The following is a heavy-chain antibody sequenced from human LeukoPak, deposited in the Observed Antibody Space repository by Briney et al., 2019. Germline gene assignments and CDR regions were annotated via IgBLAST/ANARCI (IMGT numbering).Heavy chain of an antibody. D-gene: IGHD5-12*01. Sequence: SETLSLTCTVSGGSVSSYYWSWIRQPPGKGLEWIGYIYYSGSTNYNPSLKSRVTISVDTSKNQFSLKLSSVTAADTAVYYCARARRGYSGYDLSPWRYYFDYWGQGTLVTVSS. V-gene: IGHV4-59*02. J-gene: IGHJ4*02. CDR1: GGSVSSYY. CDR2: IYYSGST. CDR3: ARARRGYSGYDLSPWRYYFDY.